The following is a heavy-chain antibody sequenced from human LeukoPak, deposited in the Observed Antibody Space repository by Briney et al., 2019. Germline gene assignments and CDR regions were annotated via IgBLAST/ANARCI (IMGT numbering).Heavy chain of an antibody. CDR1: EFTFEYFA. CDR3: AKDTDPWTHRGFDY. D-gene: IGHD3/OR15-3a*01. Sequence: GRSLRLSCAASEFTFEYFAMHWVRQVPGKSLEWVSGIDWNSDNIDYADSVKGRFTISRDNAKNSLFLQMNNLRAEDTALYYCAKDTDPWTHRGFDYWGQGTLVTVSS. J-gene: IGHJ4*02. CDR2: IDWNSDNI. V-gene: IGHV3-9*01.